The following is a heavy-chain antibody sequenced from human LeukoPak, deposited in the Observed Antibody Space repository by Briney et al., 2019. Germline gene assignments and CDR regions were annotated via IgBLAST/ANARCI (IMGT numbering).Heavy chain of an antibody. Sequence: GGSLRLSCAASGFTFSSYALSWVRQAPGKGLEWVAVIWYDGSNKDYADSVKGRFTVSRDNPRNTLFLQMNSLRVEDTAVYYCATDRATQYFDYWGQGTLVSVPS. CDR1: GFTFSSYA. CDR2: IWYDGSNK. D-gene: IGHD2-15*01. V-gene: IGHV3-33*08. J-gene: IGHJ4*02. CDR3: ATDRATQYFDY.